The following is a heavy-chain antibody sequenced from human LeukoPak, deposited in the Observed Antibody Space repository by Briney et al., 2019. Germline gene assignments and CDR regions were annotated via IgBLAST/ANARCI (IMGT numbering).Heavy chain of an antibody. Sequence: GGSLRLSCAASGFTFSNYAMSWVRQAPGKGLEWVSVISGSGGSTYYPDSVKGRFTISRDNSKNTLFLQMNSLRAEDTAVYYCAKGILSVNDYWGQGTLVTVSS. V-gene: IGHV3-23*01. CDR1: GFTFSNYA. J-gene: IGHJ4*02. D-gene: IGHD2-15*01. CDR3: AKGILSVNDY. CDR2: ISGSGGST.